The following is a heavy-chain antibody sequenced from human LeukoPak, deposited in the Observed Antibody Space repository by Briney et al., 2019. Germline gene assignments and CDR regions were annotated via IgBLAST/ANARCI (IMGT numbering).Heavy chain of an antibody. V-gene: IGHV1-58*01. J-gene: IGHJ4*02. CDR1: GFTFTNSA. D-gene: IGHD4-23*01. CDR3: AADNSGASDY. Sequence: TSVKVSCKTSGFTFTNSAVQWVRQARGQRLEWIGWIVVGSGNTNYAQKFQERVSITRDMSTSTAYMELSSLRSEDTAVYYCAADNSGASDYWGQGTLVTVPP. CDR2: IVVGSGNT.